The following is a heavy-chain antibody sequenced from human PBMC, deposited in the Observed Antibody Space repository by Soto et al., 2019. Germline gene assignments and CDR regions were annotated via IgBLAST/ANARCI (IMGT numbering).Heavy chain of an antibody. CDR1: GGSISSYY. D-gene: IGHD2-2*01. J-gene: IGHJ6*03. V-gene: IGHV4-59*01. CDR3: ASAERTSWTYYYYYMDV. CDR2: IYYSGST. Sequence: SETLSLTCTVSGGSISSYYWSWIRQPPGKGLEWIGYIYYSGSTNYNPSLKSRVTISVETSKNQFSLRLSSVTAGDTAVYYCASAERTSWTYYYYYMDVWGKWTTVTVAS.